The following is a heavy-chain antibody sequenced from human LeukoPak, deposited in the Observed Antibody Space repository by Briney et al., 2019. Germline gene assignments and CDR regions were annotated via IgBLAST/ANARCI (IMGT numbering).Heavy chain of an antibody. D-gene: IGHD4-17*01. CDR1: GYSLSSGYY. J-gene: IGHJ4*02. V-gene: IGHV4-38-2*01. CDR2: LYYNGST. Sequence: SETLSLTCAVSGYSLSSGYYWGWIRQPPRKGLEWIGSLYYNGSTFYNPSLKSRVTISVDTSKNQFSLKVSSVTAADTAVYYCARRGGDYSIDYWGQGTLVTVSS. CDR3: ARRGGDYSIDY.